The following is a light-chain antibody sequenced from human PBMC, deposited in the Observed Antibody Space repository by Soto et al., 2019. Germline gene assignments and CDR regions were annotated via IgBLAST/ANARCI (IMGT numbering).Light chain of an antibody. V-gene: IGLV2-14*01. Sequence: QSALTQPASVSGSPGQAITISCTGTSSDVGGYDYVSWYQQHTRKAHKLMIYEVSNRPSGVSNRFSGYKSGNTASLTISGLQAEDEADYYCSSYTSSSPYVFGTGTKLTVL. CDR3: SSYTSSSPYV. CDR1: SSDVGGYDY. CDR2: EVS. J-gene: IGLJ1*01.